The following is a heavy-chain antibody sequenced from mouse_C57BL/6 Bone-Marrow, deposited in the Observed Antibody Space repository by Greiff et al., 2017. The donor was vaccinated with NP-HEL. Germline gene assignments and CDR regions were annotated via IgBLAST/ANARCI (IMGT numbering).Heavy chain of an antibody. CDR2: IDPETGGT. V-gene: IGHV1-15*01. Sequence: VQLQQSGAELVRPGASVTLSCKASGYTFTDYEMHWVKQTPVHGLEWIGAIDPETGGTAYNQKFKGKAILTADKSSSTAYMELRSLTSEDSAVYYCTRSRVYGSSFLFADWGQGTLVTVSA. CDR1: GYTFTDYE. D-gene: IGHD1-1*01. J-gene: IGHJ3*01. CDR3: TRSRVYGSSFLFAD.